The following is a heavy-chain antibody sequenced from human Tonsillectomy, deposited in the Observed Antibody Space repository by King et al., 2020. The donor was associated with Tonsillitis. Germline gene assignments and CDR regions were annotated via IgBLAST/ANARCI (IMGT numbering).Heavy chain of an antibody. CDR3: AKDQGDYYYDSSGYLDY. CDR2: ISYDGSNK. D-gene: IGHD3-22*01. Sequence: VQLVESGGGVVQPGRSLRLSCAASGFTFSSYGMHWVRQAPGKGLEWVAVISYDGSNKYYADSVKGRFTISRDNSKNTLYLQMNSLRAEDTAVYYCAKDQGDYYYDSSGYLDYWGQGTLVTVSS. CDR1: GFTFSSYG. J-gene: IGHJ4*02. V-gene: IGHV3-30*18.